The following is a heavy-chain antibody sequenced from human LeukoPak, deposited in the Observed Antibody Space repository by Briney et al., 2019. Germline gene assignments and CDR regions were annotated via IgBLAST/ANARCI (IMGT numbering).Heavy chain of an antibody. J-gene: IGHJ5*02. CDR3: ARDSPLAGVDP. CDR2: IYSGGTT. D-gene: IGHD3-10*01. Sequence: GGSLRFSCAASGFTVSSNYMSWVRQAPGKGLEWVSIIYSGGTTYYADSVKGRFTISRDHSKNTLYLQMSSLRAEDTAVYYCARDSPLAGVDPWGQGTLVTVSS. V-gene: IGHV3-53*01. CDR1: GFTVSSNY.